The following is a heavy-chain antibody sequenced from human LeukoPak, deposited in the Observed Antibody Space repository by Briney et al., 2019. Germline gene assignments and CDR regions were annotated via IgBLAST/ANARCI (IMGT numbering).Heavy chain of an antibody. CDR3: ARESTSRGYCTNGVCSSWAFDI. D-gene: IGHD2-8*01. Sequence: SVKVSCKASGGTFSSYAISWVRHAPGQGLEWMGRIIPIFGIANYAQKFQGRVTITADKSTSTDYMELSSLRSEDTAVYYCARESTSRGYCTNGVCSSWAFDIWGQGTMVTVSS. CDR2: IIPIFGIA. J-gene: IGHJ3*02. V-gene: IGHV1-69*04. CDR1: GGTFSSYA.